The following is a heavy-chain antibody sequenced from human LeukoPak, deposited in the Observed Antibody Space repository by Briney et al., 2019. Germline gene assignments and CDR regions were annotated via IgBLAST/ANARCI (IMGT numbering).Heavy chain of an antibody. CDR3: ARDTHHYDFWSGYYNWFDP. D-gene: IGHD3-3*01. J-gene: IGHJ5*02. Sequence: GGSLRLSCAASGFTFDDYAMHWVRQAPGKGLEWVSGISWNSGSIGYADSVKGRFTISRDNAKNSLYLQMNSLRAEDTAVYYCARDTHHYDFWSGYYNWFDPWGQGTLVTVSS. V-gene: IGHV3-9*01. CDR1: GFTFDDYA. CDR2: ISWNSGSI.